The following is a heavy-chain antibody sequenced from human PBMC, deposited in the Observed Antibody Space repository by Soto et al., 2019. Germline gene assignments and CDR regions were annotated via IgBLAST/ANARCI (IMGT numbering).Heavy chain of an antibody. Sequence: QVQLQQWGAGLLKPSETLSLTCAVYGGSFSGYYWSWIRQPPGKGLEWIWEINHSGSTNYNPSLKSRVTISVDTSKNQFSLKLSSVTAADTAVYYCARALYYDSSGVDYWGQGTLVTVSS. CDR2: INHSGST. CDR1: GGSFSGYY. V-gene: IGHV4-34*01. D-gene: IGHD3-22*01. J-gene: IGHJ4*02. CDR3: ARALYYDSSGVDY.